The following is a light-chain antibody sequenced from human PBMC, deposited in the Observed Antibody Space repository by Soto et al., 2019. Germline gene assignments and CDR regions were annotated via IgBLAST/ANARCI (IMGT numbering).Light chain of an antibody. CDR2: DTS. CDR3: QQYGSSPS. Sequence: EIVMTQSPATLSVSPWERATLSCRASQSVSSNLAWYQQKPGLAPRLILYDTSFRATGIPDRFSGSGSGTDFTLTISRLDPEDFAVYYCQQYGSSPSFGQGTKVDIK. J-gene: IGKJ1*01. CDR1: QSVSSN. V-gene: IGKV3D-20*01.